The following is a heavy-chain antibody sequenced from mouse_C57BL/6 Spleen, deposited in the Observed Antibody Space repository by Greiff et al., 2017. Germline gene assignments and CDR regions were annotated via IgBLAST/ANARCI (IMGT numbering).Heavy chain of an antibody. CDR1: GYTFTSYW. V-gene: IGHV1-55*01. CDR2: IYPGSGST. Sequence: VQLQQPGAELVKPGASVKMSCKASGYTFTSYWITWVKQRPGQGLEWIGDIYPGSGSTNYNEKFKSKATLTVDTSSSTAYMQLSSLTSEDSAVYYCARGEGLRRGFAYWGQGTLVTVSA. D-gene: IGHD2-4*01. J-gene: IGHJ3*01. CDR3: ARGEGLRRGFAY.